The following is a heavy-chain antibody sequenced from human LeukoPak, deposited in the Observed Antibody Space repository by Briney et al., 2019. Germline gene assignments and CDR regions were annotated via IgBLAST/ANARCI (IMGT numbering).Heavy chain of an antibody. D-gene: IGHD6-6*01. CDR1: GFTFSSYG. J-gene: IGHJ4*02. CDR3: ARDIGTYSSSSGFDY. Sequence: GGSLRLSCAASGFTFSSYGMHWVRQAPGKGLEWVAVIWYDGSNKYYADSVKGRFTISRDNSKNTLYLQINSLRAEDTAVYYCARDIGTYSSSSGFDYWGQGTLVTVSS. V-gene: IGHV3-33*01. CDR2: IWYDGSNK.